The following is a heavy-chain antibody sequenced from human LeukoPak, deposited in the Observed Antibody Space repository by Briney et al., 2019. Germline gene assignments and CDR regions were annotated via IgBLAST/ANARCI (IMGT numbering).Heavy chain of an antibody. D-gene: IGHD2-2*01. V-gene: IGHV3-20*04. CDR1: GFTFDDYG. J-gene: IGHJ4*02. Sequence: VGSLRLSCAASGFTFDDYGMSWVRQGPGKGLEWVSGINWNGGSTGYADSVTGRFTVSRDNAKNSLYLHMHSLRVEDTAFYYCARHTDIVVVPAALNYWGQGTLVTVSS. CDR2: INWNGGST. CDR3: ARHTDIVVVPAALNY.